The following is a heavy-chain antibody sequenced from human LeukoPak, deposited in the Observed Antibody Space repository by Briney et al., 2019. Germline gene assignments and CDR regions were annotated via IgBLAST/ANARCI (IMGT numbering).Heavy chain of an antibody. J-gene: IGHJ4*02. V-gene: IGHV3-53*01. CDR2: IYSGGST. Sequence: GGSLRLSCAASGFTVSSNYMSWVRQAPGKGLEWVSVIYSGGSTYYADSVKGRFTISRDNSKNTLYLQMNSLRAEDTAVYYCARGRSIFGVVDRNLDYWGQGTLVTVSS. CDR1: GFTVSSNY. D-gene: IGHD3-3*01. CDR3: ARGRSIFGVVDRNLDY.